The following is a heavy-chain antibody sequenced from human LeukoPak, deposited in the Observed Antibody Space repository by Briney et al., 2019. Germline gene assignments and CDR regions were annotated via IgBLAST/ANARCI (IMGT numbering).Heavy chain of an antibody. CDR2: VYYSGST. V-gene: IGHV4-59*08. CDR1: GGSISSYY. Sequence: SETLSLTCIVSGGSISSYYWSWVRQPPGEGLEWIGNVYYSGSTNYNPSLKSRVTISVDTSKNQFSLKLTSVTAADTAVYFCARLPLLYSSSTTPAYYFDYWGQGTLVTVSS. D-gene: IGHD6-6*01. J-gene: IGHJ4*02. CDR3: ARLPLLYSSSTTPAYYFDY.